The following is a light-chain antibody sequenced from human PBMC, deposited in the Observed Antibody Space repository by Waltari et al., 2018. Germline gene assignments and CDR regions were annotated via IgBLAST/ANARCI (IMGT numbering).Light chain of an antibody. Sequence: QCALTQPASVSGSPGQSITISCTGPSSDVGRSNLVSWYQQHPGKAPKLMIYEASKRPSGVSNRFSGSKSGNTASLTISGLQAEDEADYYCSSYAGNCNLVVFGGGTKLTVL. CDR1: SSDVGRSNL. CDR2: EAS. J-gene: IGLJ2*01. V-gene: IGLV2-23*01. CDR3: SSYAGNCNLVV.